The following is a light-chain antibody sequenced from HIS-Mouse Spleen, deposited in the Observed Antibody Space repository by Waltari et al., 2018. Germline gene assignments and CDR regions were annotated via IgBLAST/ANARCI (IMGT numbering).Light chain of an antibody. CDR1: ASPKKY. J-gene: IGLJ2*01. V-gene: IGLV3-10*01. CDR3: YSTDSSGNHRV. Sequence: SYELTQPPSVSVSPGQTASITCAGDASPKKYSYWYQPKSGQAPVLVIYEDSKRPSGIPERFSGSSSGTMATLTISGAQVEDEADYYCYSTDSSGNHRVFGGGTKLTVL. CDR2: EDS.